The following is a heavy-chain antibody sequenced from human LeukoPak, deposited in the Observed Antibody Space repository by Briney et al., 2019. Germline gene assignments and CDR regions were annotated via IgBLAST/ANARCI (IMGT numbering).Heavy chain of an antibody. CDR2: IYYSGST. V-gene: IGHV4-59*08. D-gene: IGHD3-10*01. J-gene: IGHJ4*02. Sequence: SETLSLTCTVSGGSISSYYWSWIRQPPGKGLEWIGYIYYSGSTNYNPSLKSRVTISVDTSKNQFSLKLSSVTAADTAVYYCARYYYGSGSYYFDYWGQGTLVTVSS. CDR3: ARYYYGSGSYYFDY. CDR1: GGSISSYY.